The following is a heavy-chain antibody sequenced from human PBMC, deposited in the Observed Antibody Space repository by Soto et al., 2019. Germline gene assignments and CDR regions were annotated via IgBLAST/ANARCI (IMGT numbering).Heavy chain of an antibody. CDR2: IYHSGGT. CDR3: ARGSASDYGMDV. J-gene: IGHJ6*02. CDR1: GASISSGDYS. V-gene: IGHV4-30-2*01. Sequence: PSETLSLTCAVSGASISSGDYSWNWVRQPPRQGLEWIGFIYHSGGTYYNPSLKSRVTISVDTSKNQFSLKLTSVTAADTAMYYCARGSASDYGMDVWGQGATVTVCS. D-gene: IGHD6-25*01.